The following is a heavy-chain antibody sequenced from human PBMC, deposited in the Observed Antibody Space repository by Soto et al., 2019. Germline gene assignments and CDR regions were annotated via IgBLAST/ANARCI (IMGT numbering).Heavy chain of an antibody. J-gene: IGHJ4*02. CDR3: ARQIYDSDTGPNFQYYFDS. Sequence: PGESLRISCQGSGYSFAGYWVTWVRQKPGKGLVWMGRIDPSDSQTYYSPSFRGHVTISVTKSITTVFLQWSSLRASDTAMYYCARQIYDSDTGPNFQYYFDSWGQGTPVTVSS. V-gene: IGHV5-10-1*01. CDR1: GYSFAGYW. CDR2: IDPSDSQT. D-gene: IGHD3-22*01.